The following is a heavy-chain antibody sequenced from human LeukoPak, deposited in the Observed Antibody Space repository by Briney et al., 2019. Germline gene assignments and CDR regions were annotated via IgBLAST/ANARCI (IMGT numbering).Heavy chain of an antibody. Sequence: GASVTVSCTASGYTFTSYYMHWVRQAPGQGLEWMGIINPSGGSTSYAQKFQGRVTMTRDTSTSTVYMELSSLRSEDTAVYYCAASMYTAMPKIYYYYGMDVWGQGTTVTVSS. J-gene: IGHJ6*02. CDR2: INPSGGST. CDR1: GYTFTSYY. CDR3: AASMYTAMPKIYYYYGMDV. D-gene: IGHD5-18*01. V-gene: IGHV1-46*01.